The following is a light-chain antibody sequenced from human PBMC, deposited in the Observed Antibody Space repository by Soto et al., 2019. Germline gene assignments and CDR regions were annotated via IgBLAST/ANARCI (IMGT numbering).Light chain of an antibody. CDR3: QQYDFLVGT. J-gene: IGKJ1*01. CDR2: EAS. Sequence: VAMTQSPSALSASVGDRVTMTCRASQSINKWLAWYQQKPGKAPNLLIYEASSLHSGVPSRFSGSGFGTEFTLTINSLQLDDFATYYCQQYDFLVGTFGQGTKVAV. V-gene: IGKV1-5*03. CDR1: QSINKW.